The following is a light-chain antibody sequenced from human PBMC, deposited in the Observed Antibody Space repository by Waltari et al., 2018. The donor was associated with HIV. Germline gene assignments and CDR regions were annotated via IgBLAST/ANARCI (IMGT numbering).Light chain of an antibody. Sequence: SYEVTQPPSVSVSPGQTATITCTGDKMDDKFTCWYQQRPGQPPVLVIYQDNKRPLGIPERFSGSNSGNTATLTISGTQAMDEADYYCQTWDKSLVIFGGGTKLTVL. CDR1: KMDDKF. CDR3: QTWDKSLVI. CDR2: QDN. V-gene: IGLV3-1*01. J-gene: IGLJ2*01.